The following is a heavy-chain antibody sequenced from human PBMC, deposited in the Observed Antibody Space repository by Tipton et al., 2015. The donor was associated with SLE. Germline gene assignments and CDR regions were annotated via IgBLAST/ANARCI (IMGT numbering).Heavy chain of an antibody. Sequence: TLSLTCPVSGGSISSYYWSWIRQPAGKGLEWIGRIYTSGSTNYNPSLKSRVTISVDTSKNQFSLKLSSVTAADTAVYYCAGVEMATTRRGGRDAFDIWGQGTMVTVSS. J-gene: IGHJ3*02. D-gene: IGHD5-24*01. V-gene: IGHV4-4*07. CDR1: GGSISSYY. CDR2: IYTSGST. CDR3: AGVEMATTRRGGRDAFDI.